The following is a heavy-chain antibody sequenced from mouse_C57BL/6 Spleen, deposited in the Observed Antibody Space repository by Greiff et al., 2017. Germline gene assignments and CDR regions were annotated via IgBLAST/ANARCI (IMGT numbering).Heavy chain of an antibody. Sequence: FQLQQSDAELVKPGASVKISCKVSGYTFTDHTIHWMKQRPEQGLEWIGYIYPRDGSTKYNEKFKGKATLTADKSSSTAYMQLNSLTSEDSAVYFCATIYYGNYRAMDYWGQGTSVTVSS. V-gene: IGHV1-78*01. CDR3: ATIYYGNYRAMDY. D-gene: IGHD2-1*01. J-gene: IGHJ4*01. CDR2: IYPRDGST. CDR1: GYTFTDHT.